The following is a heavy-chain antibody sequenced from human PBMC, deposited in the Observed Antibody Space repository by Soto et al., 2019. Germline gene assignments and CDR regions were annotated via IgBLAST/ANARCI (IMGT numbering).Heavy chain of an antibody. V-gene: IGHV1-46*01. J-gene: IGHJ5*02. CDR2: INPRDGST. CDR1: GYTFTTYQ. CDR3: ARDPVIDP. Sequence: ASLKVSCKASGYTFTTYQMHWVRQAPGQGLEWMGIINPRDGSTTYAQKFQGRVTMTRDTSTSTIYMELSTLKYEDTAVYYCARDPVIDPWGQGTLVTVSS.